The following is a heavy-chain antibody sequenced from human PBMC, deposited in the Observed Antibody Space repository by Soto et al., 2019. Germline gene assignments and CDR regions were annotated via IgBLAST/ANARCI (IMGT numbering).Heavy chain of an antibody. CDR3: ARDIDNRDYYYGLDV. D-gene: IGHD1-20*01. CDR1: GFVFKNYE. J-gene: IGHJ6*02. CDR2: ISNSGNTI. Sequence: GGSLRLSCVASGFVFKNYEMNWVRQAPGKGLEWVSYISNSGNTIYVADSMRGRFTISRDNAKNSLFLQMNSLRADDTAVYYCARDIDNRDYYYGLDVWGQGTTVTVSS. V-gene: IGHV3-48*03.